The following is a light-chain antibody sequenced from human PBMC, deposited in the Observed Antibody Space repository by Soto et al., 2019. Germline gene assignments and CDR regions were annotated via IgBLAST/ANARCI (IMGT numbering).Light chain of an antibody. J-gene: IGKJ1*01. CDR2: ATS. CDR3: LQYSSHSWT. Sequence: AIQMTQSPSSLSASVGDRVTITCRASQDIRNDLGWYQQKPGKAPKLLIYATSTLQSGVPSRFSGSGSGTEFTLTISRLQPDDVATYYCLQYSSHSWTFGQGTKVDIK. V-gene: IGKV1-6*01. CDR1: QDIRND.